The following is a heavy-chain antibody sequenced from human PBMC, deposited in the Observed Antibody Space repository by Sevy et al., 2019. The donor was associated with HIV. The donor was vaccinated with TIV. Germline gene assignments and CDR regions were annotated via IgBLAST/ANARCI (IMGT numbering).Heavy chain of an antibody. CDR2: INSDGSRT. J-gene: IGHJ4*02. Sequence: GGSPRLSCAVSGFTFSSYWMHWVRQAPGKGLVWVSRINSDGSRTTYADSVKGRLTISRDNAKNTVYLQMNSLRAEDTAVYFCVREYGSGWNYLDYWGQGTLVTVSS. D-gene: IGHD6-19*01. CDR3: VREYGSGWNYLDY. V-gene: IGHV3-74*01. CDR1: GFTFSSYW.